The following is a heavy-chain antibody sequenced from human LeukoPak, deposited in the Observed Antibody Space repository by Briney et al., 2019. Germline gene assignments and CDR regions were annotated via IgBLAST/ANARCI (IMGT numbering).Heavy chain of an antibody. D-gene: IGHD1/OR15-1a*01. CDR2: IRGSSSTI. Sequence: GGSLSLSCAASGCTFSSYSMIWVRQAGGKGLGWVSYIRGSSSTIYYADSVKGRFTISRDNAKNSLYLQSNRLRDTGTAVYYCARGWNNYYHFDYWGQGTLVTVSS. CDR1: GCTFSSYS. V-gene: IGHV3-48*02. J-gene: IGHJ4*02. CDR3: ARGWNNYYHFDY.